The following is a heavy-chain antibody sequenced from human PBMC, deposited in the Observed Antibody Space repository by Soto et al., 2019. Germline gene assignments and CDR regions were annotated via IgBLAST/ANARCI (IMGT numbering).Heavy chain of an antibody. J-gene: IGHJ6*02. V-gene: IGHV3-30*18. CDR3: AKEIGPDYYDSSGYSPMDV. Sequence: PGGSLRLSCAASGFTFSSYGMHWVRQAPGKGLEWVAVISYDGSNKYYADSVEGRFTISRDNSKNTLYLQMNSLRAEDTAVYYCAKEIGPDYYDSSGYSPMDVWGQGTTVTVSS. D-gene: IGHD3-22*01. CDR1: GFTFSSYG. CDR2: ISYDGSNK.